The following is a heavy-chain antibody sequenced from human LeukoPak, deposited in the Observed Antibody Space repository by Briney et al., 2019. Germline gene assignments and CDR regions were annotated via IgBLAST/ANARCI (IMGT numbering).Heavy chain of an antibody. CDR1: GFTLSSYS. V-gene: IGHV3-48*01. J-gene: IGHJ3*02. D-gene: IGHD1-7*01. Sequence: GGSLRLSCAASGFTLSSYSMNWVRQAPGKGLEWFAYISSRRFSIYYADSVKGRFTISRDNAKNSLYLQMNSLRAEDRAVYYCASEQGETTFDASDIWGQGTMVSVSS. CDR3: ASEQGETTFDASDI. CDR2: ISSRRFSI.